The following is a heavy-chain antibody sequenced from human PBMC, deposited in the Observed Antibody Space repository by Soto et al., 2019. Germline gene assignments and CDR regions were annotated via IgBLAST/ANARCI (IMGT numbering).Heavy chain of an antibody. V-gene: IGHV5-51*01. D-gene: IGHD1-26*01. Sequence: GESLKISCKGSGYSFDNYWIGWVRQMPGKGLEWMAIIYPGDSDRRYSPSFQGQVTISADQSISTAYLQWSSLKASDTANYECVRYRSRDYYYGMDVWGQGTTVTVSS. CDR2: IYPGDSDR. CDR1: GYSFDNYW. CDR3: VRYRSRDYYYGMDV. J-gene: IGHJ6*02.